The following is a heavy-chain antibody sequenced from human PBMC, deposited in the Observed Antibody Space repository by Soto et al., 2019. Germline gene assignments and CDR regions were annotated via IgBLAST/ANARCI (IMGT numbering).Heavy chain of an antibody. Sequence: VGSLRLSCAASGFTFSSYDMHWVRQATGKGLEWVSAIGTAGDTYYPGSVKGRFTISRENAKNSLYLQMNSLRAGDTAVYYCARAMRYSSGWPFDYWGQGTLVTVSS. CDR2: IGTAGDT. D-gene: IGHD6-19*01. CDR3: ARAMRYSSGWPFDY. CDR1: GFTFSSYD. J-gene: IGHJ4*02. V-gene: IGHV3-13*01.